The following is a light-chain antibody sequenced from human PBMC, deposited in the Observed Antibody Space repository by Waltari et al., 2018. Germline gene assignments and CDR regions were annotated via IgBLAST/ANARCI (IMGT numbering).Light chain of an antibody. Sequence: QSALTQPASVSGSPGQSITISRTGTSSDIASYNLVSWYQQHPGKAPKLIIYEANKRPSGVSSRFSGSKSGNTASLTISGPQAEDEANYYCYAYAGTRGVFGTGTKVTVL. CDR3: YAYAGTRGV. J-gene: IGLJ1*01. V-gene: IGLV2-23*01. CDR2: EAN. CDR1: SSDIASYNL.